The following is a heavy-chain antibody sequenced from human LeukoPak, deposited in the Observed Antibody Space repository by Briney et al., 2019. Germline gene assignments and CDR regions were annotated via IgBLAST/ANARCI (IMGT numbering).Heavy chain of an antibody. V-gene: IGHV3-21*01. Sequence: GGSLRLSCAASGFTFSSYSMNWVRQAPGKGLEWVSSISSSSSYIYYADSVKGRFTISRDNAKNSLYLQMNSLRAEDTAVYYCAPGEGVGATMPSQLLDYWGQGTLVTVSS. D-gene: IGHD1-26*01. CDR3: APGEGVGATMPSQLLDY. CDR2: ISSSSSYI. J-gene: IGHJ4*02. CDR1: GFTFSSYS.